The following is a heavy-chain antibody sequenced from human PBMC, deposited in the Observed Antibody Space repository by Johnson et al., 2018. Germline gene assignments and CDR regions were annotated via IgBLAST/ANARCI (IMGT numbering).Heavy chain of an antibody. Sequence: VQLVESGGGLVQPGGSLRLSCAASGFTFSSYSMSWVRQIPGKGLEWVSYISSSRSSIYYADSVKGRFTISRDNAKNSLYLQMNSLRDEDTAVYYCARDMGQWEVLYYLDYWGQGTLVTVSS. CDR3: ARDMGQWEVLYYLDY. D-gene: IGHD1-26*01. J-gene: IGHJ4*02. CDR1: GFTFSSYS. V-gene: IGHV3-48*02. CDR2: ISSSRSSI.